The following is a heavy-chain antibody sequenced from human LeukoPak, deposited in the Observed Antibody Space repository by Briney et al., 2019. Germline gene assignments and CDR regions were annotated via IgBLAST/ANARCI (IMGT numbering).Heavy chain of an antibody. V-gene: IGHV3-53*01. J-gene: IGHJ6*03. CDR2: TYSNGRT. CDR3: ARVLSGRGSLYDYYYYMDV. CDR1: GFTVSSNY. D-gene: IGHD3-10*01. Sequence: GGSLRLSCAASGFTVSSNYMSWVRQAPGKGLEGVSVTYSNGRTYYADSVKGRFTISRDISKNTLYLQMNRLRAEDTGVYYCARVLSGRGSLYDYYYYMDVWGKGTTVTISS.